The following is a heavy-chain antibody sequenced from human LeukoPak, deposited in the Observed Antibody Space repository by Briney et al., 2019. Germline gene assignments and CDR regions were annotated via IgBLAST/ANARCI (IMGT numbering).Heavy chain of an antibody. J-gene: IGHJ4*02. D-gene: IGHD1-26*01. CDR1: GYSFTNYW. V-gene: IGHV5-51*01. Sequence: GESLKISCKGSGYSFTNYWIGWVRQIPGKGLKWMGIICPGDSDARYSPSFQGQVTISADKSISTAYLQWSSLKASDTAMYYCARRRDLYSGSYYPFDYWGQGTLVTVSS. CDR2: ICPGDSDA. CDR3: ARRRDLYSGSYYPFDY.